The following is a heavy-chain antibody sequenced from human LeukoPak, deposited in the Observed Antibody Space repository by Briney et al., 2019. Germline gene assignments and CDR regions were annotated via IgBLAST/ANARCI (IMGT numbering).Heavy chain of an antibody. J-gene: IGHJ4*02. CDR2: IFPILGIA. CDR1: LDTFCSYA. V-gene: IGHV1-69*04. D-gene: IGHD4-17*01. Sequence: SVKDSCKASLDTFCSYATSWVPHAPGQGLEWMGRIFPILGIANYAQKFQGSVTITADKSTSTAYMELSSLRSEDTAVYYCAQGWTTVTTSSTLWGVYWGQGTLVTVSS. CDR3: AQGWTTVTTSSTLWGVY.